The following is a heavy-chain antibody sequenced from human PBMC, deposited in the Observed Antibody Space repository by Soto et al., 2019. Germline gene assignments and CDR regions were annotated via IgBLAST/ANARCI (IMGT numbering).Heavy chain of an antibody. Sequence: PSETLSLTCTVSGGSISSGGYYWSWIRQHPGKGLEWIGYIYYSGSTYYNPSLKSRVTISVDTSKNQFSLKLSSVTAADTAVYYCAREDHDYSNYVSRRGMDVWGQGTTVTVSS. V-gene: IGHV4-31*03. CDR1: GGSISSGGYY. D-gene: IGHD4-4*01. J-gene: IGHJ6*02. CDR2: IYYSGST. CDR3: AREDHDYSNYVSRRGMDV.